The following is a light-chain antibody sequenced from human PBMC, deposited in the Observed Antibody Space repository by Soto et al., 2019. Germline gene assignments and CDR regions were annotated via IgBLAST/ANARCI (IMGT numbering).Light chain of an antibody. CDR2: AS. CDR1: QSVSSN. CDR3: QQYLTSPIT. V-gene: IGKV3D-15*02. Sequence: EIVMTQSPATLSVSPGERATLSCRASQSVSSNLAWYQQKPGQAPRLLIYASTRATGIPDRFSGSGSGTDFTLTISGLEPEDFAVYYCQQYLTSPITFGQGTRLEIK. J-gene: IGKJ5*01.